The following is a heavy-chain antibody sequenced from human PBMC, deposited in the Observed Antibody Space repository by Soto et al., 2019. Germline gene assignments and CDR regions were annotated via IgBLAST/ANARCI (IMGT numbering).Heavy chain of an antibody. CDR2: IYHRGTT. J-gene: IGHJ4*02. D-gene: IGHD3-10*01. CDR3: ARAIRRGGGFDY. Sequence: QVQLQESGPGLVKPSETLSLTCTVSGGSISSYYWSWIRQPPGKGLEWIGYIYHRGTTNSSPSLKSRVTISADMSKNQFSLKLSSVTAADTAVYYCARAIRRGGGFDYWGQGTLVTVSS. CDR1: GGSISSYY. V-gene: IGHV4-59*01.